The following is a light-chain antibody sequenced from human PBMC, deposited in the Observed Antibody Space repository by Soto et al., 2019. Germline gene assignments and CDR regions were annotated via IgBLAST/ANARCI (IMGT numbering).Light chain of an antibody. V-gene: IGKV1-5*01. CDR3: QHYKSYPWT. Sequence: DIQMTQSPSTLSASVGDTVTVTCRASQSVSGWLAWYQQKPGEAPKLLIYDASSLESGVPSRFSGSGSETEFTLTISSLQPDDFAIYYCQHYKSYPWTFGQGTKVDIK. CDR1: QSVSGW. J-gene: IGKJ1*01. CDR2: DAS.